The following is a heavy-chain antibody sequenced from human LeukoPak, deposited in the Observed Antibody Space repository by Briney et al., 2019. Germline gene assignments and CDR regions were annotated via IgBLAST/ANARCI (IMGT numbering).Heavy chain of an antibody. CDR2: ISGSSTNK. J-gene: IGHJ4*02. D-gene: IGHD6-19*01. CDR1: GFTFSAYN. Sequence: GGSLRLSCAGSGFTFSAYNMNWVRQAPGKGLEWVSSISGSSTNKNYGDSVKGRFTISRDNANTKQSSQMNILRAEDTAVYYCARCYSGWSRIDSWGQGTLVTVSS. CDR3: ARCYSGWSRIDS. V-gene: IGHV3-21*01.